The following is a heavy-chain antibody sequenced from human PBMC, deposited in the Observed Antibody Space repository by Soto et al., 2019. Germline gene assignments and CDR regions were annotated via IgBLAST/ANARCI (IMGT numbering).Heavy chain of an antibody. Sequence: QAQLVESGGGLVQPGGSLRLTCVASGFTFGSHGMHWVRQAPGKGLEWVAVISYDETNEYYVDSVKGRFTISRDNSKSTLYLQMNRLRPEDTAVYKCAKDLRTTISDYGMDVWGQGTTVTVSS. CDR1: GFTFGSHG. V-gene: IGHV3-30*18. J-gene: IGHJ6*02. D-gene: IGHD2-21*01. CDR2: ISYDETNE. CDR3: AKDLRTTISDYGMDV.